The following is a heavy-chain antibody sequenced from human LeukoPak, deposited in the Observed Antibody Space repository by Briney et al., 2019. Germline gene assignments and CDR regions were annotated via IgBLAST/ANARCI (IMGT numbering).Heavy chain of an antibody. CDR1: GGTFSSYA. CDR3: ARDYSSGYISGYMDV. V-gene: IGHV1-69*05. D-gene: IGHD3-22*01. CDR2: IIPIFGTA. Sequence: ASVKVSCKASGGTFSSYAISWVRQAPGQGLEWMGGIIPIFGTANYARKFQGRVTITTDESTSTAYMELSSLRSEDTAVYYCARDYSSGYISGYMDVWGKGTTVTVSS. J-gene: IGHJ6*03.